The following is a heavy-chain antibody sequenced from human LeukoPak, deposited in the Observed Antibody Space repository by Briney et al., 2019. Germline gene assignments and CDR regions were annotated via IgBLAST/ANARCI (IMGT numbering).Heavy chain of an antibody. V-gene: IGHV3-73*01. J-gene: IGHJ4*02. CDR3: IRQECSGGSCSYVDY. D-gene: IGHD2-15*01. CDR2: IRSKPSSYTT. Sequence: GGSLRLSCAASGFDFSGFYMHWVRQASGRGLEWVGRIRSKPSSYTTVYAASVKGRFTISRDDSKNTAYLQMNSLKAEDTAVYYCIRQECSGGSCSYVDYWGQGTLVTVSS. CDR1: GFDFSGFY.